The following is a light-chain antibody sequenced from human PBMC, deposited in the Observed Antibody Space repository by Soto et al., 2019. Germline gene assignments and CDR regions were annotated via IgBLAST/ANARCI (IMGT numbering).Light chain of an antibody. V-gene: IGLV4-69*01. CDR3: QTWGTGPWV. Sequence: QSVLTQSPSASASLGASVKLTCTLSSGHSSYAIAWHQQKPEKGPRYLMKLNSDGSHSKGDGIPDHFSGSSSGAERYLTISSLQSEDEADYYCQTWGTGPWVFGGGTKVTVL. J-gene: IGLJ3*02. CDR2: LNSDGSH. CDR1: SGHSSYA.